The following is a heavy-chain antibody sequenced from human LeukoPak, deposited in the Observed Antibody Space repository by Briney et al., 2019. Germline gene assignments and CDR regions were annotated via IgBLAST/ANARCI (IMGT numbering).Heavy chain of an antibody. J-gene: IGHJ4*02. CDR3: ARGRRIAARPPYFDY. V-gene: IGHV1-8*03. Sequence: ASVKVPCKASGYTFTSYDINWVRQATGQGLEWMGWINPNSGNTGYAQKFQGRVTITRNTSISTAYMELSGLRYEDTAVYYCARGRRIAARPPYFDYWGQGTLVTVSS. CDR2: INPNSGNT. D-gene: IGHD6-6*01. CDR1: GYTFTSYD.